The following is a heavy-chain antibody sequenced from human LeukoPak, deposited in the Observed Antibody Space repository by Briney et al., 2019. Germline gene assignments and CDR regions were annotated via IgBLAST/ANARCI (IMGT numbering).Heavy chain of an antibody. J-gene: IGHJ4*02. CDR3: AKDLDLTYYYDSSGYYTFDY. V-gene: IGHV3-23*01. D-gene: IGHD3-22*01. CDR2: ISGGGGST. CDR1: GFTFDTYA. Sequence: GGSLRLSCSASGFTFDTYAMTWVRQAPGKGLEWVSAISGGGGSTYYADSVKGRFTISRDNSQNTMVLQVKSLKVEDTAVYYCAKDLDLTYYYDSSGYYTFDYWGQGTLVTVSS.